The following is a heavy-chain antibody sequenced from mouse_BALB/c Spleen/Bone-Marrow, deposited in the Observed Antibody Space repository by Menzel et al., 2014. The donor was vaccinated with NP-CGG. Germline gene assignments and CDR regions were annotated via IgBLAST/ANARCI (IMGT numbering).Heavy chain of an antibody. CDR3: ARGGHGSY. J-gene: IGHJ2*01. V-gene: IGHV1-54*03. CDR1: GYAFTNYL. Sequence: QVQLKQSGAELVRPGTSVKLSCKASGYAFTNYLIEWVKQRPGQGLEWIGVINPGSGGTNYNEKFKGKATLTADNSSNTAYMHLSSLTSDDSAVYFCARGGHGSYWGQGTTLTVSS. CDR2: INPGSGGT. D-gene: IGHD2-2*01.